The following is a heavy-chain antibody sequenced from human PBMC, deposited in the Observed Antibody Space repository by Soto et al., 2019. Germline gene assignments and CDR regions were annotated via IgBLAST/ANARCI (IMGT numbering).Heavy chain of an antibody. CDR1: GFTFSSYW. D-gene: IGHD2-15*01. CDR2: INSDGSST. Sequence: EVQLVESGGGLVQPGGSLRLSCAASGFTFSSYWMHWFRQAPGKGLVWFSRINSDGSSTSYADSVKGRFTISRDNAKNTLYLQMNSLRAEDTAVYYCVRTSLVVAAATREDYWGQGTLVTVSS. V-gene: IGHV3-74*01. J-gene: IGHJ4*02. CDR3: VRTSLVVAAATREDY.